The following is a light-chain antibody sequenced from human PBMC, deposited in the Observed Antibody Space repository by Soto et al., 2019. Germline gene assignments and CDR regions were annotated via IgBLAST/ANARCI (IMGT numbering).Light chain of an antibody. J-gene: IGKJ4*01. CDR1: QSLTNSF. V-gene: IGKV3-20*01. CDR3: QQYGILPRS. Sequence: EILLTQSPGALYLSPGARATLSCRASQSLTNSFLAWYQQIPGQIPRLLLYGASIRATDIPARFSGSGSGADFTVTISRLETEDVAADVGQQYGILPRSCGGGPKVEIK. CDR2: GAS.